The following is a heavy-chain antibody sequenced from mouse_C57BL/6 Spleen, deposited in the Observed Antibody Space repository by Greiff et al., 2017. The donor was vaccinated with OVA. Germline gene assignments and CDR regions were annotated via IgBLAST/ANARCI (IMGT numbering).Heavy chain of an antibody. CDR1: GYTFTSYW. Sequence: VQLQQPGAELVKPGASVKLSCKASGYTFTSYWMQWVKQRPGQGLEWIGEIDPSDSYTNYNQKFKGKATLTVDTSSSTAYMQLSSLTSEDSAVYYCARRYYGAFDYWGQGTTLTVSS. V-gene: IGHV1-50*01. CDR3: ARRYYGAFDY. D-gene: IGHD1-2*01. J-gene: IGHJ2*01. CDR2: IDPSDSYT.